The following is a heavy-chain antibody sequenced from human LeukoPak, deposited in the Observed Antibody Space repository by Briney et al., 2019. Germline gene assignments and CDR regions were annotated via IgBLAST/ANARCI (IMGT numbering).Heavy chain of an antibody. J-gene: IGHJ4*02. D-gene: IGHD1-26*01. CDR2: IRCDGSNK. CDR1: GFTFSSYG. CDR3: AKDYSGSSFGY. Sequence: GGSLRLSCAASGFTFSSYGMHWVRQAPGKGLEWVAFIRCDGSNKYYADSVKGRFTISRDNSKNTLYLQVNSLRAEDTAVYYCAKDYSGSSFGYWGQGTLVTVSS. V-gene: IGHV3-30*02.